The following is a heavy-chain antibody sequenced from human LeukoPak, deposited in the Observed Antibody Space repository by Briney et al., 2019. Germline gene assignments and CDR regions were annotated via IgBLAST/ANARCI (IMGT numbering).Heavy chain of an antibody. CDR1: GYTFTSYG. V-gene: IGHV1-18*01. D-gene: IGHD2-2*01. CDR2: ISAYNGNT. Sequence: GASVKVSCKASGYTFTSYGISWVRQAPGQGLEWMGWISAYNGNTNYAQKLQGRVTMTTDTSTSTAYMELRSLRSDDTAVYYCARDLNRSGVPAAPLYYYYYMDVWGKGTTVTVSS. CDR3: ARDLNRSGVPAAPLYYYYYMDV. J-gene: IGHJ6*03.